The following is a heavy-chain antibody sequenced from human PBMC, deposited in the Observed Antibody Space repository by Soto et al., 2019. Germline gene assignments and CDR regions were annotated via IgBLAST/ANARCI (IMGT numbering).Heavy chain of an antibody. CDR3: AKALSNYYYYYMDV. CDR1: GFTFDDYA. V-gene: IGHV3-9*01. CDR2: ISWNSGSI. J-gene: IGHJ6*03. Sequence: GGSLRLSCAASGFTFDDYAMHWVRQAPGKGLEWVSGISWNSGSIGYADSVKGRFTISRDNAKNSLYLQMNSLRAEDTALYYCAKALSNYYYYYMDVWAKGPRSPSP.